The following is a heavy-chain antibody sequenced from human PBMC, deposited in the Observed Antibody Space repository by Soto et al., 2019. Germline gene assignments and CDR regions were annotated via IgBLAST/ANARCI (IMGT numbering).Heavy chain of an antibody. CDR1: GFTFTTYD. D-gene: IGHD4-17*01. J-gene: IGHJ4*02. V-gene: IGHV3-23*01. Sequence: GGSLRLSCAASGFTFTTYDMSWVRQSPGKGLEWVSGISGSGGSTYYADSVKGRFTISRDNSKNTLFLQMNSLRAEDTAVYYCAKDLTTVTSYFVDFWGQGTLVTVSS. CDR2: ISGSGGST. CDR3: AKDLTTVTSYFVDF.